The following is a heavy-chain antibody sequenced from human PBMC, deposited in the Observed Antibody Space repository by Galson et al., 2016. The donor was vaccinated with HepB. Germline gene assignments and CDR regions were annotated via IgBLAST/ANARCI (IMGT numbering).Heavy chain of an antibody. CDR1: GFASSRKS. J-gene: IGHJ4*02. Sequence: SLRLSCAASGFASSRKSMHWIRQAPGKGLEWVAFISFDGAKKDFADSVKGRFTISRDNSKNTVSLQMNSLTPDDTALYYCARDPDLGYFDFWGQGTQVTVSS. CDR3: ARDPDLGYFDF. D-gene: IGHD7-27*01. CDR2: ISFDGAKK. V-gene: IGHV3-30*03.